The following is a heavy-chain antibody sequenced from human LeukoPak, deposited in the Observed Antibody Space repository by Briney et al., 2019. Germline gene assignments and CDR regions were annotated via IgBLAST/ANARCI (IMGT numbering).Heavy chain of an antibody. CDR3: TTVHDGLYCSSTSCYESLSDY. CDR1: GFTFSSYA. J-gene: IGHJ4*02. D-gene: IGHD2-2*01. V-gene: IGHV3-15*01. CDR2: IKSKTDGGTT. Sequence: GGSLRLSCAASGFTFSSYAMSWVRQAPGKGLEWVGSIKSKTDGGTTDYAAPVKGRFTISRDDSKNTLYLQMNSLKTEDTAVYYCTTVHDGLYCSSTSCYESLSDYWGQGTLVTVSS.